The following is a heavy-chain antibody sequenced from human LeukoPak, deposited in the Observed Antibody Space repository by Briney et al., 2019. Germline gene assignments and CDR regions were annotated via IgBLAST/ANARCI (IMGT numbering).Heavy chain of an antibody. Sequence: PGRSLRLSCAASGFTFSSYSMNWVRQAPGKGLECGSSISSSSYISYADSVKGRFTISRDNANTSLYLQMNTLSAEDTAVSYRASSEDYFDYWGQGTLVTVSS. CDR3: ASSEDYFDY. J-gene: IGHJ4*02. V-gene: IGHV3-21*01. CDR2: ISSSSYI. CDR1: GFTFSSYS.